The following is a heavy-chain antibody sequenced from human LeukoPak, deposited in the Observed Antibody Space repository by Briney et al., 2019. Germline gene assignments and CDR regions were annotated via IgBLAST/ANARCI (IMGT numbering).Heavy chain of an antibody. Sequence: GGSLRLSCAASAFTFSNYDMHWVRQAPGKGLEWVSATSTAGDTDYPESVKGRFTISRDNAKSSLYLQMNNLRAGDTAVYYCARDKREGGMDVWGQGTTVTVSS. CDR1: AFTFSNYD. CDR2: TSTAGDT. CDR3: ARDKREGGMDV. J-gene: IGHJ6*02. V-gene: IGHV3-13*01.